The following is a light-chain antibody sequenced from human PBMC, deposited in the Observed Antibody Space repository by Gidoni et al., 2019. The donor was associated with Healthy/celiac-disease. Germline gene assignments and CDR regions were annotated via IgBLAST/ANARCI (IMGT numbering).Light chain of an antibody. CDR3: QQYNNWPPYT. Sequence: EIVMTQSPATLSVSPGERATLSCRASQSVSSNLAWYQQQKPGQAPRLLIYGASTRATGIPARFSGSGSGTEFTLTISSLQSEDFAVYYCQQYNNWPPYTFGQGTKLEIK. J-gene: IGKJ2*01. CDR2: GAS. CDR1: QSVSSN. V-gene: IGKV3-15*01.